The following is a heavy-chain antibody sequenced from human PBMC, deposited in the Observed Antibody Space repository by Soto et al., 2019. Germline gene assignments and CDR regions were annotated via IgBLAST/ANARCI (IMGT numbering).Heavy chain of an antibody. CDR3: ARSVAVPGAHIDY. D-gene: IGHD6-19*01. CDR2: VYYTVST. Sequence: QVQLQESGPGLVKPSETLSLTCSVSGGSISGSYWSWIRHSPGKGLEWLGYVYYTVSTKYSPSLRSRVSISVDTSKNEFSLRLSSVTATDTAVYFCARSVAVPGAHIDYWGQGTQVTVSS. V-gene: IGHV4-59*01. CDR1: GGSISGSY. J-gene: IGHJ4*02.